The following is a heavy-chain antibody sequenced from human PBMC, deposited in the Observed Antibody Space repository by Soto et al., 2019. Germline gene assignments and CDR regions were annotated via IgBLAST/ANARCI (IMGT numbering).Heavy chain of an antibody. Sequence: QVQLVQSGAEVKKPGASVKVSCKASGYSFLSYDISWVRQAPGQGLEWMGWNSTDNGNTNYAQKVQGRVTMTTDTSTRTAYMELRSLRSDDTAVYYCARGMDDAFDIWGQGTMVTVSS. J-gene: IGHJ3*02. CDR2: NSTDNGNT. V-gene: IGHV1-18*01. CDR1: GYSFLSYD. CDR3: ARGMDDAFDI.